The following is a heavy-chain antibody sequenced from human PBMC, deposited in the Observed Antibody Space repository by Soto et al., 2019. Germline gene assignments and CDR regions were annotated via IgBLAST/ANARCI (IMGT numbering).Heavy chain of an antibody. J-gene: IGHJ6*02. CDR2: ISWDGGRI. D-gene: IGHD2-15*01. CDR1: GFNFAEYA. CDR3: AKVVVQETNPRSSFSGMAV. V-gene: IGHV3-9*01. Sequence: EVQLVESGGGLVQPGRSLRLSCAASGFNFAEYAMHWVRQIPGKGLEWVSGISWDGGRIGYADSVKGRFTISRDNAKKSWFLQMNSLRPEDTALYYCAKVVVQETNPRSSFSGMAVWGQGTTVP.